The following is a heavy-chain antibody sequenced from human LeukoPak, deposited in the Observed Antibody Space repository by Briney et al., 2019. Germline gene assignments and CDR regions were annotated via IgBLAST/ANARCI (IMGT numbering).Heavy chain of an antibody. CDR1: GFTFGDYA. Sequence: SGGSLRLSCTTSGFTFGDYAMSWVRQAPGKGLEWVSFIRRKAHGGTTEYAASVKGRFSSSRDDSKSIAHLQMNSLKTEDTAVYFCTRVTYYYDNSGYFHFDSWGQGSLVTVSS. D-gene: IGHD3-22*01. J-gene: IGHJ4*02. CDR3: TRVTYYYDNSGYFHFDS. V-gene: IGHV3-49*04. CDR2: IRRKAHGGTT.